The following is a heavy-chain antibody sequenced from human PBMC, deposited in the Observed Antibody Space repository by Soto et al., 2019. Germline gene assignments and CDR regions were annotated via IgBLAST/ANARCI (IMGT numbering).Heavy chain of an antibody. V-gene: IGHV4-4*02. CDR3: ARASSGGYYYYYYGMDV. D-gene: IGHD6-19*01. CDR2: IYHSGST. Sequence: SETLSLTCAVSGGSICSSNWWSWVRQPPGKGLEWIGEIYHSGSTNYNPSLKSRVTISVDKSKNQFSLKLSSVTAADTAVYYCARASSGGYYYYYYGMDVWGQGTTVTVSS. CDR1: GGSICSSNW. J-gene: IGHJ6*02.